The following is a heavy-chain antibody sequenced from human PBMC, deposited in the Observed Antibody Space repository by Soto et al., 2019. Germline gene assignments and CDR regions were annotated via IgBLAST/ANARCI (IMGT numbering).Heavy chain of an antibody. V-gene: IGHV1-46*01. CDR2: INPSGGRT. Sequence: QVQLVQSGAEVRKPGASVKISCRAAGYTLTSRYMHWVRQAPGQGLEWVGIINPSGGRTSYAQKFKGRLTMTTDTPASTVYMEASSLSSADTAVYFCARGPPSYEESWYDYFDTWGQGTLVTVSS. J-gene: IGHJ5*02. CDR3: ARGPPSYEESWYDYFDT. D-gene: IGHD6-13*01. CDR1: GYTLTSRY.